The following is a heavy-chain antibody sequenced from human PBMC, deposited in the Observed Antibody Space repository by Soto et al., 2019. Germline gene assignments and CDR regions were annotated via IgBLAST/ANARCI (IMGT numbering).Heavy chain of an antibody. CDR1: GFSFSDYG. V-gene: IGHV3-30*18. CDR2: ISYDGSYK. D-gene: IGHD3-3*01. Sequence: GGSLRLSCAASGFSFSDYGMHWVRQAPGKALEWVAVISYDGSYKYYGDSVKGRFTISRDNSKDTLYLQMYSLRSEDTAVYYCKKAYYDFWSGYASSYYYGMDVWGQGTTVTVSS. J-gene: IGHJ6*02. CDR3: KKAYYDFWSGYASSYYYGMDV.